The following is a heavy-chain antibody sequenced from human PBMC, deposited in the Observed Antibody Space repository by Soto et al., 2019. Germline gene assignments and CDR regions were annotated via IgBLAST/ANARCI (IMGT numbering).Heavy chain of an antibody. CDR1: GFTFRTYA. Sequence: GGSLRLSCAASGFTFRTYAMAWVRQAPGKGLEWVSGISGPGISTSYADSVKGRLTISRDNSKNTLFLQMDSLRAEDTAIYYCAKQASIGWLYYFDSWGQGTLVTVSS. D-gene: IGHD6-19*01. J-gene: IGHJ4*02. CDR2: ISGPGIST. CDR3: AKQASIGWLYYFDS. V-gene: IGHV3-23*01.